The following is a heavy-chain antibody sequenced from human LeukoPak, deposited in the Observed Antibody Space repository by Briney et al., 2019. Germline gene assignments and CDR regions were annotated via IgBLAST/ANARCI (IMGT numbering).Heavy chain of an antibody. CDR2: ISYDGSNK. V-gene: IGHV3-30*18. D-gene: IGHD3-10*01. CDR3: AKDPSYYSGSGDPFDY. Sequence: GRSLRLSCAASGFTFSSYGMHWVRQAPGKGLEWVAVISYDGSNKYYADSVKGRFTISRDNSKNTLYLQMNSLRAEDTAVYYCAKDPSYYSGSGDPFDYWGQGTLVTVSS. CDR1: GFTFSSYG. J-gene: IGHJ4*02.